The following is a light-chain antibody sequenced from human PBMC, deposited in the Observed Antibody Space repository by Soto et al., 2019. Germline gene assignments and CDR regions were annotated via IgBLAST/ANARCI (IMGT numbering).Light chain of an antibody. J-gene: IGLJ1*01. Sequence: QSVLTQPASVSGSPGQSITISCTGTSSDVGGYNYVSWYQQYPGKAPKLMIYDVSNRPSGVSNRFSGSKSGNTASLTISGLQAEDESDYYCSSYTGSSTYVFGTGTQVTVL. CDR3: SSYTGSSTYV. V-gene: IGLV2-14*01. CDR1: SSDVGGYNY. CDR2: DVS.